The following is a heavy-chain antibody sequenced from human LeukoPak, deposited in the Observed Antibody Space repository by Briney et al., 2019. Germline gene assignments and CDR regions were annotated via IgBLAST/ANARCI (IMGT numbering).Heavy chain of an antibody. J-gene: IGHJ2*01. D-gene: IGHD6-25*01. CDR3: ATISSGHWYFDL. Sequence: ASVKVSCKASGNMVTGYHVHWVRQAPGQGLEWMGWINANSGVTNYAQTFQGRVTLTRDTSISTAYMELSRLTSDGTAVYYCATISSGHWYFDLWGRGTLVIVSS. V-gene: IGHV1-2*02. CDR2: INANSGVT. CDR1: GNMVTGYH.